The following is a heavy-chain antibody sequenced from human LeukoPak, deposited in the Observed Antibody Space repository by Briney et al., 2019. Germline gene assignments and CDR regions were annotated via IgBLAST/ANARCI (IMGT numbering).Heavy chain of an antibody. CDR2: IYVTGT. J-gene: IGHJ4*02. V-gene: IGHV4-4*09. CDR1: GGSIGTYY. Sequence: SETLSLTCTVSGGSIGTYYWSWIRQSPGKGLEWIGYIYVTGTRYNPYLQSRVTISVDRSRNQFSLKLSSVTAADTAVYYCARGITTFDYWGQGTLVTVSS. D-gene: IGHD3-3*01. CDR3: ARGITTFDY.